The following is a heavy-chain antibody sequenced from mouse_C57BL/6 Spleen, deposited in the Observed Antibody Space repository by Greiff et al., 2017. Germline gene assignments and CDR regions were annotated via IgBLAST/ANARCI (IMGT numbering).Heavy chain of an antibody. Sequence: VQLQQPGAELVRPGSSVKLSCKASGYTFTSYWMHWVKQRPIQGLEWIGNIDPSDSETHYNQKFKDKATLTVDKSSSTAYMQLSSLTSEDSAVYYCARSDKPYYFDYWGQGTTLTVSS. V-gene: IGHV1-52*01. CDR3: ARSDKPYYFDY. CDR2: IDPSDSET. J-gene: IGHJ2*01. CDR1: GYTFTSYW.